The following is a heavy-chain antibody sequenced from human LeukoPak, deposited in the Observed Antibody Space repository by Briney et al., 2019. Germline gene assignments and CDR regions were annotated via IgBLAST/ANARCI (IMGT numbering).Heavy chain of an antibody. CDR1: GASISSDYYF. CDR2: IFYSGST. Sequence: SETLSLTCTVSGASISSDYYFWGWIRQPPGQGLQWIGSIFYSGSTYYNPSRKSRVTVSVDTSKNQFSLRLSSVTAADTAVYYCARTDYTSTWYAYWGQGILVTVSS. D-gene: IGHD6-13*01. J-gene: IGHJ4*02. CDR3: ARTDYTSTWYAY. V-gene: IGHV4-39*01.